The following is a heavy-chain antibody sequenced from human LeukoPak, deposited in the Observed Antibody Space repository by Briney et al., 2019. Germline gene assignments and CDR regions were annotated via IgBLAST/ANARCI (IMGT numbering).Heavy chain of an antibody. D-gene: IGHD1-26*01. CDR1: GFTFSSYS. Sequence: GGSLRLSCVASGFTFSSYSMTWVRQAPGKGLEWISYIIRSSSTIYYADSVKGRFTISRDNAKNSLYLQMNSLRDEDTAVYYCARASGSYQTFDYWGQGILVTVSS. CDR2: IIRSSSTI. CDR3: ARASGSYQTFDY. J-gene: IGHJ4*02. V-gene: IGHV3-48*02.